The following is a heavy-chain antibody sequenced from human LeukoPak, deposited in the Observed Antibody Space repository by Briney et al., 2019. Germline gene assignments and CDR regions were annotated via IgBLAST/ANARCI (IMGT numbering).Heavy chain of an antibody. J-gene: IGHJ6*02. D-gene: IGHD3-3*01. V-gene: IGHV1-69*13. CDR3: ARMGITIFGVVIMRYYGMDV. CDR2: IIPIFGTA. Sequence: SVKVSCKASGGTFSSYAISWVRQAPGQGLEWMGGIIPIFGTANYAQKFQGRVTITADESTSTAYMELSSLRSEDTAVYYCARMGITIFGVVIMRYYGMDVWGQGTTVTVSS. CDR1: GGTFSSYA.